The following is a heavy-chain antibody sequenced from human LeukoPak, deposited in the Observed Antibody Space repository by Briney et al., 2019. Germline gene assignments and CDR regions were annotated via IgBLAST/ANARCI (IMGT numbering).Heavy chain of an antibody. CDR1: GYTFTSYG. CDR3: AKGYCSSTSCYDDY. CDR2: ISAYNGNT. D-gene: IGHD2-2*01. V-gene: IGHV1-18*04. Sequence: ASVKVSCKASGYTFTSYGISWVRQAPGQGLEWMGWISAYNGNTNYAQKLQGRVTMTTDTSTSTAYMELRSLRSDDTALYYCAKGYCSSTSCYDDYWGQGTLVTVSS. J-gene: IGHJ4*02.